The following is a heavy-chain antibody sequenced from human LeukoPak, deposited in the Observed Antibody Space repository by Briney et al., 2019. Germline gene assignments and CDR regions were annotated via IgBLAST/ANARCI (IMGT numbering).Heavy chain of an antibody. V-gene: IGHV4-59*01. J-gene: IGHJ3*02. D-gene: IGHD3-22*01. CDR1: GGSISSYY. CDR3: ARDLLYDSSGCAFDI. CDR2: IYYSGRT. Sequence: SETLSLTCTVSGGSISSYYWSWIRQPPGKGLEWIGYIYYSGRTNYNPSLKSRVTILVDTSKNQFSLKLSSVTAADTAVYYCARDLLYDSSGCAFDIWGQGTMVTVSS.